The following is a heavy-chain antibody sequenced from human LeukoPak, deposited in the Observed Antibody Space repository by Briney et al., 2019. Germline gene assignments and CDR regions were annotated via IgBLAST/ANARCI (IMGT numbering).Heavy chain of an antibody. D-gene: IGHD3-22*01. Sequence: GGSLRLSCAASGFTFSSYAMSWVSQAPGKGLEWVSAISGSGGSTYYADSVKGRFTISRDNSKNTLYLQMKSLRAEDTAVYYCASTSCSGFYCATYYFDYWGQGTLVAVSS. CDR3: ASTSCSGFYCATYYFDY. V-gene: IGHV3-23*01. CDR1: GFTFSSYA. CDR2: ISGSGGST. J-gene: IGHJ4*02.